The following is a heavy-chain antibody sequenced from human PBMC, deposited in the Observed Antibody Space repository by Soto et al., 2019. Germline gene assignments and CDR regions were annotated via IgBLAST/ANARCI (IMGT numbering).Heavy chain of an antibody. Sequence: QVQLQESGPGLVKPSETLSLTCTVSGGSVSSGSYYWSWIRQPPGKGLEWIGYIYYSGSNNYNPPHKSRVTISVDTSKNQFSLKLSSVTAADTAVYYCARSDYYSNWFDPWGQGTLVTVSS. CDR3: ARSDYYSNWFDP. CDR2: IYYSGSN. J-gene: IGHJ5*02. CDR1: GGSVSSGSYY. D-gene: IGHD2-21*01. V-gene: IGHV4-61*01.